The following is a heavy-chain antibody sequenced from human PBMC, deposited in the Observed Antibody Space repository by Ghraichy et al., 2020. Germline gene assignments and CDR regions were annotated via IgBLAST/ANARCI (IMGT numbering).Heavy chain of an antibody. CDR1: DFTVANNY. CDR3: VLGDYWRGFR. V-gene: IGHV3-53*01. CDR2: IYRQGGS. D-gene: IGHD3-3*01. Sequence: GGSLRLSCAATDFTVANNYVSWVRQAPGKGLEWVSTIYRQGGSDYIDSVKGRFTISRDSSKNTVSLQMNSLSDEDTAVYYCVLGDYWRGFRWGQGTLVTVSS. J-gene: IGHJ4*02.